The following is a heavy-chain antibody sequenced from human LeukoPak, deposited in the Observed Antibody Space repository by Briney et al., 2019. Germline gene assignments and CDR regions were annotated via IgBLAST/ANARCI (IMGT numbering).Heavy chain of an antibody. CDR3: ARDTKTTVTTAGY. CDR1: GYTFTDYY. Sequence: ASVKVSCKASGYTFTDYYMHWVRQAPGQGLEWMGWISPNTGGTNYAQKFEGRVTMTRDTSIRTAYMELSRLTSDDTAVYSCARDTKTTVTTAGYWGQGALVTVSS. CDR2: ISPNTGGT. D-gene: IGHD4-17*01. V-gene: IGHV1-2*02. J-gene: IGHJ4*02.